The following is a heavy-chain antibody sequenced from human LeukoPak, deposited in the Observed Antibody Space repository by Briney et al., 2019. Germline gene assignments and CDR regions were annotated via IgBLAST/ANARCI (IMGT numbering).Heavy chain of an antibody. CDR2: ISVSGST. D-gene: IGHD6-13*01. J-gene: IGHJ4*02. CDR3: AKGSGSSTWQSHFDY. CDR1: GFTFSSYA. Sequence: PGGSLRLSCAASGFTFSSYAMSWVRQAPGKGLEWVPRISVSGSTYYADSVKGRFTISRDSSKNTLYLQMNSLRAEDTAVYYCAKGSGSSTWQSHFDYWGQGTLVTVSS. V-gene: IGHV3-23*01.